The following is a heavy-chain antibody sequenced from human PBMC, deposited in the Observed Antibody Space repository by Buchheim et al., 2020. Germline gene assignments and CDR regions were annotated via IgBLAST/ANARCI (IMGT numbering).Heavy chain of an antibody. V-gene: IGHV5-10-1*03. J-gene: IGHJ6*02. CDR1: GYSFTSYW. D-gene: IGHD5-12*01. CDR3: ARLVSLRVATSDYYYGMDV. Sequence: EVQLVQSGAEVKKPGESLRISCKGSGYSFTSYWISWVRQMPGKGLEWMGRIDPSDSYTNYSPSFHGHVTISADKSISTAYPQWSSLKASDTAMYYCARLVSLRVATSDYYYGMDVWGQGTT. CDR2: IDPSDSYT.